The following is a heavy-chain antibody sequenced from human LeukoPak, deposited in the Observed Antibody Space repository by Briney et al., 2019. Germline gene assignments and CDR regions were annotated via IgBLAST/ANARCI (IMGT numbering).Heavy chain of an antibody. J-gene: IGHJ4*02. CDR1: DGSISSSSDS. CDR3: ARGREVVTRSYYFDY. Sequence: SETLSLTCTVSDGSISSSSDSWGWIRQSPGKGLEWIGSIHYSGATYYNPSLKSRVTISIDASKNQFSLRLSLVSAADTAVYYCARGREVVTRSYYFDYWGQGTLVTVSS. V-gene: IGHV4-39*07. D-gene: IGHD3-22*01. CDR2: IHYSGAT.